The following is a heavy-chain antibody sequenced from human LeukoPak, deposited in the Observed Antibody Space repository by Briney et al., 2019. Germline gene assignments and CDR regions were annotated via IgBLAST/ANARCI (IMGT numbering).Heavy chain of an antibody. CDR1: GYTFTAYY. CDR2: INPNSGGT. D-gene: IGHD4-23*01. Sequence: GDSVKVSCKASGYTFTAYYMHWVRQAPGQGLEWMGWINPNSGGTNYAQKFQGRVTMTRDTSITTAYMELSRLSSDDTAVYYCARHPGKVTNDWYFDLWGRGTLVTVSS. CDR3: ARHPGKVTNDWYFDL. J-gene: IGHJ2*01. V-gene: IGHV1-2*02.